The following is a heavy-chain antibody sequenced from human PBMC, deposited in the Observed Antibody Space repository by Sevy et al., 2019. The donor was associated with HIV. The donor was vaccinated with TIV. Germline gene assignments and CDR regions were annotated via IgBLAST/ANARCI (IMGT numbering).Heavy chain of an antibody. Sequence: GGSLRLSCVASEFIFSSHAVSWVRQAPGKGLEWVSAISGDGENTHYADSVRGRFTISRDNFKNTLYLQMNRLRVEEKALYYCARDGRGVSAFDIWGPGTMVTVSS. CDR2: ISGDGENT. D-gene: IGHD1-26*01. CDR3: ARDGRGVSAFDI. J-gene: IGHJ3*02. V-gene: IGHV3-23*01. CDR1: EFIFSSHA.